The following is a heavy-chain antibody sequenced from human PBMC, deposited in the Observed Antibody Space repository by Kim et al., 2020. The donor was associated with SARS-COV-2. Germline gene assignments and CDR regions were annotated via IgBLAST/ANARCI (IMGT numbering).Heavy chain of an antibody. V-gene: IGHV3-23*01. CDR3: AKAGGSSDYGNYYFDF. Sequence: DSVKSRFTISKDNSEDTLYLQMNTLRAEDTAVYYCAKAGGSSDYGNYYFDFWGQGTLVTVSS. J-gene: IGHJ4*02. D-gene: IGHD5-12*01.